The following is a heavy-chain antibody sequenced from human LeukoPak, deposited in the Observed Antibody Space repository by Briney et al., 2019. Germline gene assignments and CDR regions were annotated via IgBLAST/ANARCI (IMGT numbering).Heavy chain of an antibody. CDR3: ASLLAGRGDPFDY. Sequence: ASVKVSCKASGGTFSSYAISLVRQAPGQGLEWMGRIIPILGIANYAQKFQGRVTITADKSTSTAYMELSSLRSEDTAVYYCASLLAGRGDPFDYWGQGTLVTVSS. D-gene: IGHD6-19*01. V-gene: IGHV1-69*04. CDR2: IIPILGIA. J-gene: IGHJ4*02. CDR1: GGTFSSYA.